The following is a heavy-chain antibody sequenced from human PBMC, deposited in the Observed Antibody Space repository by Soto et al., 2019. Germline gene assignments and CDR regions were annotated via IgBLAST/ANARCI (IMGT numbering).Heavy chain of an antibody. CDR3: ARSGLGGSGSYYSQTHDY. D-gene: IGHD3-10*01. V-gene: IGHV4-31*01. Sequence: QVQLLESGPGLVKPSQTLSLTCTVSGGSISSGGYYWSWIRQHPGKGLEWIGYIYYSGSTYYNPSLKSQGTISVDTSKNQFSLKLSSVTAADTAVYYCARSGLGGSGSYYSQTHDYWGQGTLVTVSS. CDR2: IYYSGST. CDR1: GGSISSGGYY. J-gene: IGHJ4*02.